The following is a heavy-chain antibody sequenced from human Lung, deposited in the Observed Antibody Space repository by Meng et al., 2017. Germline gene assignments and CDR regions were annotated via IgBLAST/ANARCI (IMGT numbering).Heavy chain of an antibody. D-gene: IGHD3-10*01. V-gene: IGHV1-46*01. Sequence: ASVKVSCKASGYDFTTYYIHWVRQAPGQGLEWMAIINPGGSNTTYAQRFQGRLTMTWDTSTSTVYMELSSLRSEDTAVYFCARAGSSRSPPRDYWGQGTLVT. CDR2: INPGGSNT. CDR1: GYDFTTYY. CDR3: ARAGSSRSPPRDY. J-gene: IGHJ4*02.